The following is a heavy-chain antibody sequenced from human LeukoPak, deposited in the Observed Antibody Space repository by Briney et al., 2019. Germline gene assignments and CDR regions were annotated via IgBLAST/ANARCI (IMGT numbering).Heavy chain of an antibody. CDR2: ISYDGSNK. V-gene: IGHV3-30*03. J-gene: IGHJ6*02. CDR3: ARSRGCYSTYYYFGMDV. CDR1: VFTFSSYG. D-gene: IGHD4-11*01. Sequence: GGSLRLSCAACVFTFSSYGMHWVRQAPAKGLEGVAVISYDGSNKYYADSVKGRFTISRDNSKNTLYLQMSSLRAEDTAVYYCARSRGCYSTYYYFGMDVWGQGTTVTVSS.